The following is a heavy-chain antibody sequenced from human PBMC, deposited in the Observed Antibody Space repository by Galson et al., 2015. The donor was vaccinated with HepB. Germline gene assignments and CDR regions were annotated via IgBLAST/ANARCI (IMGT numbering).Heavy chain of an antibody. Sequence: SLKLSCTASGFTFSSYGINWVRQAPGKGLEWVSCIISSSNTIYYADTLKGRFTITRDNAKNTLYMQMNSLRDEDTAVYYCARGTVVSSYDAFDFWGQGTKVTVSS. V-gene: IGHV3-48*02. CDR2: IISSSNTI. CDR1: GFTFSSYG. CDR3: ARGTVVSSYDAFDF. D-gene: IGHD4-23*01. J-gene: IGHJ3*01.